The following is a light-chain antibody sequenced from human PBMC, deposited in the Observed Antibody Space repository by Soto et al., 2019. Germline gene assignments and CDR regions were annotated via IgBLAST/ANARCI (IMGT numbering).Light chain of an antibody. CDR2: SNN. CDR3: AEWDDSLNGPKVV. Sequence: QSVLTQPPSASGTPGQRVTISCSGSSSNIGSNTVNWYQQLPGTAPKLLIYSNNQRPSGVPDRFSGSKSGTSASLAISGLQSEDEADYYCAEWDDSLNGPKVVFGGGTKLTVL. J-gene: IGLJ2*01. V-gene: IGLV1-44*01. CDR1: SSNIGSNT.